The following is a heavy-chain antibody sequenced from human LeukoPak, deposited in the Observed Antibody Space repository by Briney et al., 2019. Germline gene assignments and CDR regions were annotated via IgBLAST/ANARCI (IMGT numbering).Heavy chain of an antibody. D-gene: IGHD2-2*01. CDR3: AKDEVVPGYYYTDV. V-gene: IGHV4-59*01. Sequence: SETLSLTCTVSGGSIASYYWSWIRQFPGKGLEWIGYISYRGSTSYNPSLNSRVSISLDTSKNQLSLRLNSVTAADTAVYYCAKDEVVPGYYYTDVWGRGTTVTISS. J-gene: IGHJ6*03. CDR2: ISYRGST. CDR1: GGSIASYY.